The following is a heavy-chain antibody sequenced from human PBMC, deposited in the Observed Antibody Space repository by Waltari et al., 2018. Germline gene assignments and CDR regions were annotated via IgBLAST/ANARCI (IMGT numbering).Heavy chain of an antibody. D-gene: IGHD1-26*01. Sequence: EVQLVESGGGLVQPGGSLRLPCAASGFTFSRYWMSWVRQAPGKGLEWVANIKQDGSEKYYVDSVKGRFTISRDNAKNSLYLQMNSLRAEDTAVYYCARDRELLDYWGQGTLVTVSS. CDR2: IKQDGSEK. V-gene: IGHV3-7*01. CDR3: ARDRELLDY. J-gene: IGHJ4*02. CDR1: GFTFSRYW.